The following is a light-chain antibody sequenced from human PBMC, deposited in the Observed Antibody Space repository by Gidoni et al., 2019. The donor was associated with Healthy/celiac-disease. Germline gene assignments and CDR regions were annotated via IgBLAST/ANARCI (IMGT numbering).Light chain of an antibody. Sequence: EIVRTKSPLSPSVTPGEQASISCRSSQSLLHNIGYYFLDWYLQRPGPSPQLLIYLGSNRATVVPGWFSGSGSGTVFPLIISTVEADDVGVYYCMQALQPPFAFGQGTKVEIK. CDR2: LGS. CDR3: MQALQPPFA. CDR1: QSLLHNIGYYF. V-gene: IGKV2-28*01. J-gene: IGKJ1*01.